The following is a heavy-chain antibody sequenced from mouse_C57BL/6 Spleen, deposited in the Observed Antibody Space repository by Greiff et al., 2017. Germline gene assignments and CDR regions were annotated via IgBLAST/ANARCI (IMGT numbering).Heavy chain of an antibody. J-gene: IGHJ3*01. CDR1: GYTFTSYW. D-gene: IGHD6-1*01. Sequence: QVQLQQPGAELVKPGASVKLSCKASGYTFTSYWMHWVKQRPGQGLEWIGMIHPNSGSTNYNEKFKSKDTLTVDKSSSTAYMQLSSLTSEDSAVYYCARSSLGFAYWGQGTLVTVSA. V-gene: IGHV1-64*01. CDR2: IHPNSGST. CDR3: ARSSLGFAY.